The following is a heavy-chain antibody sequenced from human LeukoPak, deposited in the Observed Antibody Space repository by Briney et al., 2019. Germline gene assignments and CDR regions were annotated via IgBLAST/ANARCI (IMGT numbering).Heavy chain of an antibody. J-gene: IGHJ6*03. CDR1: GLTFDDYG. CDR3: ARVRYGSGSYYNYYYYYMDV. D-gene: IGHD3-10*01. CDR2: INWNGGST. Sequence: GGSLRLSCAASGLTFDDYGMSWVRQAPGKGLEWVSGINWNGGSTGYADSVKGRFTISRDNAKNSLYLQMNSLRAEDTALYYCARVRYGSGSYYNYYYYYMDVWGKGTTVTVSS. V-gene: IGHV3-20*04.